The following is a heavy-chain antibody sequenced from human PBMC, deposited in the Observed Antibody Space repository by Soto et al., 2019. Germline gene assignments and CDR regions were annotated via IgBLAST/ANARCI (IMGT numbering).Heavy chain of an antibody. CDR3: ARLRFRDDSGYNPVDY. Sequence: EVQLVESGGGLVQPVGSLRLSCAASGFTFSTHWMQWVRQAPGKGLMWVSYINADGTNTKYADSVKGRFTISRDNAKNTLSLQMNSLRVDDTAVYYCARLRFRDDSGYNPVDYWGQGTLVTVSS. J-gene: IGHJ4*02. V-gene: IGHV3-74*01. D-gene: IGHD5-12*01. CDR2: INADGTNT. CDR1: GFTFSTHW.